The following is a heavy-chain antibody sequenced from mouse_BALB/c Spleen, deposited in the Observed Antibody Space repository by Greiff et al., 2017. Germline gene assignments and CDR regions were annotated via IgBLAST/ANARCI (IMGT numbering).Heavy chain of an antibody. J-gene: IGHJ4*01. CDR2: ILPGSGST. CDR3: AKPLLLYYYAMDD. Sequence: VKLKESGAELMKPGASVKISCKATGYTFSSYWIEWVKQRPGHGLEWIGEILPGSGSTNYNEKFKGKATFTADTSSNTAYMQLSSLTSEDSAVYYCAKPLLLYYYAMDDWGQGTSVTVSS. CDR1: GYTFSSYW. V-gene: IGHV1-9*01. D-gene: IGHD2-10*01.